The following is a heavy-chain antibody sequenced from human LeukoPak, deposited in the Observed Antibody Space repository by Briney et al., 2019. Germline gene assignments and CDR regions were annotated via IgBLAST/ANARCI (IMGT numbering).Heavy chain of an antibody. J-gene: IGHJ4*02. CDR2: AYYSGHT. V-gene: IGHV4-59*08. CDR3: ASRPFPASLVY. Sequence: SETLSLTCTVSGGSISDNYWSWIRQPPGKGLEWIGYAYYSGHTNYNSSLKSRVTMSLDTSKSQFSLRLSSVTAADTAVYYCASRPFPASLVYWGQGTLVTVSS. D-gene: IGHD2-2*01. CDR1: GGSISDNY.